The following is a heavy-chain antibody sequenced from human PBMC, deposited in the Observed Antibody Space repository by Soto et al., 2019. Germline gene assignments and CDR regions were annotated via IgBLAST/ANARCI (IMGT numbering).Heavy chain of an antibody. V-gene: IGHV1-69*02. CDR3: ATSYGSGYRAFDY. D-gene: IGHD3-10*01. CDR2: ITPILSMT. Sequence: QVQLVQSGAEVKRPGSSVKVSCKASGDTFAFHSINWVRQAPGLGLEWTGRITPILSMTNYAERFQGRVTMTAEKSTSTAYMVLSSLRSEDTAIYYCATSYGSGYRAFDYWGQGALVTVSS. J-gene: IGHJ4*02. CDR1: GDTFAFHS.